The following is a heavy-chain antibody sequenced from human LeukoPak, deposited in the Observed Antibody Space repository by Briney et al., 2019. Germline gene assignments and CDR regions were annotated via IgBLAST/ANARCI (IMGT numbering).Heavy chain of an antibody. V-gene: IGHV3-7*01. Sequence: GGSLRLSCAASGFTFSSYWMSWVRQAPGKGLQWVANIKQDGSEKYYVDSVKGRFTISRDNAKKSLYLQMNSLRAEDTAVYYCANSGGWSLVYFDYWGQGTLVTVSS. J-gene: IGHJ4*02. CDR3: ANSGGWSLVYFDY. CDR1: GFTFSSYW. D-gene: IGHD2-15*01. CDR2: IKQDGSEK.